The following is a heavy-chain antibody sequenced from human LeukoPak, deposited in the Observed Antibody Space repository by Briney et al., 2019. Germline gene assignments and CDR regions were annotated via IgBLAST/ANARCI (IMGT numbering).Heavy chain of an antibody. CDR1: GGSFSGYY. CDR2: MYYSGST. D-gene: IGHD3-22*01. Sequence: SETLSLTCAVYGGSFSGYYWSWIRQPPGKGLEWIGSMYYSGSTYYNPSLKSQITISVDTSKNQFSLKLRSVTAADTAVYYCARVTGYMIEDYFDYWGQGTLVTVSS. J-gene: IGHJ4*02. CDR3: ARVTGYMIEDYFDY. V-gene: IGHV4-34*01.